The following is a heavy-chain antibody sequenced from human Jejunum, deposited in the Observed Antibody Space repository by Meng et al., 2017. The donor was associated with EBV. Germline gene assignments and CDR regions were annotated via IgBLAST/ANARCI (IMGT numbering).Heavy chain of an antibody. CDR1: GFTFSNGW. CDR2: IKSRTDGATT. D-gene: IGHD2-2*01. J-gene: IGHJ5*02. CDR3: ATVGGYQPWS. Sequence: EVQLVESGGGLVKPGGPLRLSCAASGFTFSNGWMSWVRQAPGKGLEWVGRIKSRTDGATTDYAAPVKGRFTISRDNSKNTVFLQMNSLKSEDTAVYYCATVGGYQPWSWGPGTLVTVSS. V-gene: IGHV3-15*01.